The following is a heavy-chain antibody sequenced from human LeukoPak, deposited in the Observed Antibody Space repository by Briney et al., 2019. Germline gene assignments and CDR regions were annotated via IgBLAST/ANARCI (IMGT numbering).Heavy chain of an antibody. D-gene: IGHD3-10*01. CDR2: ISGSGGST. Sequence: GGSLRLSCAASGFTFSSYAMSWVRQAPGKGLEWVSAISGSGGSTYYADSVKGRFTISRDNSKNTLYLQMNSLRAEDTALYYCAKDISFMVRGVIQDYWGQGTLVTVSS. CDR3: AKDISFMVRGVIQDY. J-gene: IGHJ4*02. CDR1: GFTFSSYA. V-gene: IGHV3-23*01.